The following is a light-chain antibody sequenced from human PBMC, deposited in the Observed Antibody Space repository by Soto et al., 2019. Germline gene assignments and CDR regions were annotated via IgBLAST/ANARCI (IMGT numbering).Light chain of an antibody. CDR1: SGDIGTYNL. CDR2: EVN. Sequence: QSALTQPASVSGSPGQSIAISCTGTSGDIGTYNLVSWYQQHPGKAPKLMISEVNKRPSGVSDRFSGSKSGDTASLTISGLRTEDEADYYCCSFAGSGTGVFGTGTKVTV. J-gene: IGLJ1*01. V-gene: IGLV2-23*02. CDR3: CSFAGSGTGV.